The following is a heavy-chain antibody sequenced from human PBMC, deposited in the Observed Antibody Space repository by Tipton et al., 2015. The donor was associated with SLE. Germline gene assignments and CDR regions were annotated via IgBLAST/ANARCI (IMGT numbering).Heavy chain of an antibody. CDR1: GFTFSKYVTFSSSV. Sequence: SLRLSCAASGFTFSKYVTFSSSVMNWVRQIPGKGLEWVSLIYSSGGSAYYADSVKGRFTISRDNSKNMMYLQMNSLRAEDTAVYYCARDPLWVVVYAAAFDVWGQGTTVTVSS. V-gene: IGHV3-23*03. J-gene: IGHJ3*01. CDR2: IYSSGGSA. CDR3: ARDPLWVVVYAAAFDV. D-gene: IGHD2-8*02.